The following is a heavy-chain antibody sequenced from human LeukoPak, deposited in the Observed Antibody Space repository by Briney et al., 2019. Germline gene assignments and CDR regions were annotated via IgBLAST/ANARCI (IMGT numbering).Heavy chain of an antibody. CDR2: INSDGSST. J-gene: IGHJ4*02. CDR1: GFTFSTYW. Sequence: PGGSLRLSCAASGFTFSTYWMHWVRQAPGKGLVWVSRINSDGSSTSYADSVKGRFTISRDNAKNTLYLQMNSLRAEDTAVYYCAKDSIVLRYFDWLSPYFDYWGQGTLVTVSS. D-gene: IGHD3-9*01. V-gene: IGHV3-74*01. CDR3: AKDSIVLRYFDWLSPYFDY.